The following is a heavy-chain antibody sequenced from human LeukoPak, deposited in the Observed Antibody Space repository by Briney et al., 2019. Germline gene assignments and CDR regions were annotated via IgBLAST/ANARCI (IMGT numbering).Heavy chain of an antibody. CDR1: GGSISSSSYY. Sequence: ETLSLTCTVSGGSISSSSYYWGWIRQPPGKGLEWVANIKEDGSDKYYVDSVKGRFTISRHNAENSLYLQMNSLRAEDTAVYYCARYDGGVAIDYWGQGTLVTVSS. J-gene: IGHJ4*02. V-gene: IGHV3-7*01. CDR3: ARYDGGVAIDY. D-gene: IGHD3-16*01. CDR2: IKEDGSDK.